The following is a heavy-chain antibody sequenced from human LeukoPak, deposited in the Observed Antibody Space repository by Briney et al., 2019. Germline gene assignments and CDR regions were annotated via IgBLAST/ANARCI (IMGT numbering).Heavy chain of an antibody. CDR1: RFTFSSYS. Sequence: GGSLRLSCAASRFTFSSYSMNWVRQAPGKGLEWVSSISSSSSYIHYADSVKGRFTISRDNSKNTLYLLMNSLRADDTAVSYCARGQHRWDYSHNLMSFWGQGTMVTVSS. D-gene: IGHD4-11*01. V-gene: IGHV3-21*01. CDR3: ARGQHRWDYSHNLMSF. CDR2: ISSSSSYI. J-gene: IGHJ3*01.